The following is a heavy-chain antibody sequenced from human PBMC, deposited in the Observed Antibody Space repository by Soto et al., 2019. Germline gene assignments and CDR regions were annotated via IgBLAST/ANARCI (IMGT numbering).Heavy chain of an antibody. CDR2: IYYSGST. J-gene: IGHJ6*02. CDR1: GGSISSGDYY. D-gene: IGHD5-12*01. CDR3: ASSGHPAGYYYGMDV. V-gene: IGHV4-30-4*01. Sequence: QVQLQESGPGLVKPSQTLSLTCTVSGGSISSGDYYWSWIRQPPGKGLEWIGYIYYSGSTYYNPSLKSRVTISVDTSKNQFSLKLSSVTAADTAVYYCASSGHPAGYYYGMDVWGQGTTVTVSS.